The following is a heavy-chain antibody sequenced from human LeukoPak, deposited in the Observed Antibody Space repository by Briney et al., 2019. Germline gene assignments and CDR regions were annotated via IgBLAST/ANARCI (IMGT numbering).Heavy chain of an antibody. CDR3: ARHYSSDPFDY. V-gene: IGHV4-59*01. CDR1: GASISNYY. CDR2: IDYSGST. D-gene: IGHD6-19*01. J-gene: IGHJ4*02. Sequence: PSETLSLTCAVSGASISNYYWSCIRQPPGKGLEWIGYIDYSGSTNYSPSLKSRVTISLDTSTNQFSLKLSSVTAADTAVYYCARHYSSDPFDYWGQGTLVTVSS.